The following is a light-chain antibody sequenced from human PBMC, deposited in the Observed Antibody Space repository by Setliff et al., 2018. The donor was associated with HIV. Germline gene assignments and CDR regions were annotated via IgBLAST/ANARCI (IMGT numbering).Light chain of an antibody. CDR1: SGSVSTSYY. CDR3: VLYMGSGISR. V-gene: IGLV8-61*01. Sequence: HTVVTQEPSFSVSPGGTVTLTCGLSSGSVSTSYYPSWYQQTPGQAPRTLIYSTNPRSSGVPDRFSGSILGNKAALTITGAQADDESDYYCVLYMGSGISRFGGGTKVTVL. CDR2: STN. J-gene: IGLJ2*01.